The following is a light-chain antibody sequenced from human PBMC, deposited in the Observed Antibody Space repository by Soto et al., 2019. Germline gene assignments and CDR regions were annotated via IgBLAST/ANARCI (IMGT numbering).Light chain of an antibody. V-gene: IGKV3-15*01. CDR1: QSVSSN. CDR3: QKYNQWPWT. J-gene: IGKJ1*01. Sequence: EIVMTQSPATLSVSPGERATLSCRASQSVSSNLACYQQKPGQAPRLLIYGASTRATGIPARFSGSGSGTEFTLTISSLQSEDFGIYYCQKYNQWPWTFGPGTKVDIK. CDR2: GAS.